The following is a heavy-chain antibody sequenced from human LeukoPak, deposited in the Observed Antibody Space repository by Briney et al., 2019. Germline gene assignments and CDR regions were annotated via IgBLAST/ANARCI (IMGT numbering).Heavy chain of an antibody. CDR2: IYTSGST. D-gene: IGHD3-16*01. CDR1: GGSISSGSYY. Sequence: PSETLSLTCTVSGGSISSGSYYWSWIRQPAGKGLEWIGRIYTSGSTNYNPSLKSRVTISVDTSKNQFSLKLSSMTAADTAVYYCARTITSKGYYMDVWGKGTTVTVSS. J-gene: IGHJ6*03. V-gene: IGHV4-61*02. CDR3: ARTITSKGYYMDV.